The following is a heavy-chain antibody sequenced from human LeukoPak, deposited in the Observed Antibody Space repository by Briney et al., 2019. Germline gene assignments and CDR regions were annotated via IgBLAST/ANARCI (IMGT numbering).Heavy chain of an antibody. Sequence: ASVKVSCKASGYTFSSYAMNWVRQAPGQGLEWMGWINTNTGNPTYAQGFTGRFVFTLDTSVSTAYLQISSLQAEDTAVYYCARSNNDGDYLGVGFDYWGQGTLVTVSS. V-gene: IGHV7-4-1*02. CDR1: GYTFSSYA. D-gene: IGHD4-17*01. CDR3: ARSNNDGDYLGVGFDY. CDR2: INTNTGNP. J-gene: IGHJ4*02.